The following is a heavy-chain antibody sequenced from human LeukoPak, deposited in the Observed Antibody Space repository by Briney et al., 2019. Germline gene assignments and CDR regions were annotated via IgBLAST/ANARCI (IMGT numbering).Heavy chain of an antibody. J-gene: IGHJ4*02. CDR1: GGSISSYY. D-gene: IGHD6-19*01. Sequence: SETLSLTCTVSGGSISSYYWSWIRQPPGKGLEWIGYSGNTNRNPSLKSRVTISVDTSKNQFSLKLSSVTAADTAVYYCARESSGWYYFDYWGQGTLVSVSS. CDR2: SGNT. CDR3: ARESSGWYYFDY. V-gene: IGHV4-59*01.